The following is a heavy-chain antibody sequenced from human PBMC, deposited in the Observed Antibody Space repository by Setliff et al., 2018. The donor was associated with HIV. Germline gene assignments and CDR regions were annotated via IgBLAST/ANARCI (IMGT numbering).Heavy chain of an antibody. CDR2: VCYSGGT. CDR1: GYSISSYY. J-gene: IGHJ4*02. D-gene: IGHD3-22*01. Sequence: SETLSLTCTVSGYSISSYYWSWIRQTPGQGLEWIGTVCYSGGTYYNPSLMGRVTISIDTSKNQFSLNLSSVAAADTAVYYCARHFYGYYGSNGLPIQYWGQGTLVTVSS. CDR3: ARHFYGYYGSNGLPIQY. V-gene: IGHV4-59*04.